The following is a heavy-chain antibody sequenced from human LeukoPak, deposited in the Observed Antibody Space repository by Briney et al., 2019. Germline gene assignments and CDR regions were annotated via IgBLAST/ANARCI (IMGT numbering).Heavy chain of an antibody. CDR3: ARFVYSNYLAY. V-gene: IGHV3-23*01. CDR1: GFTFSSYD. J-gene: IGHJ4*02. D-gene: IGHD4-11*01. Sequence: GGSLRLSCAASGFTFSSYDMHWVRQASGKGLEWVSGISGSGGSTYYADSVKGRFTISRDNSKNTLYLLMNSLRAEDTAVYYCARFVYSNYLAYWGQGTLVTVSS. CDR2: ISGSGGST.